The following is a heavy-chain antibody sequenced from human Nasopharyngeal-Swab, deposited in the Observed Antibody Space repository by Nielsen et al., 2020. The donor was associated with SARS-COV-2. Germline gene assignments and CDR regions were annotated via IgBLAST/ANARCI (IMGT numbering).Heavy chain of an antibody. J-gene: IGHJ4*02. V-gene: IGHV4-34*01. Sequence: SETLSLTCAVYGGSFRGYYWSWIRQPPGKGLEWIGEINHSGSTNYNPSLKSRVTISVDTSKNQFSLKLSSVTAADTAVYYCAREKRVVVTAGGFDYWGQGTLVTVSS. D-gene: IGHD2-21*02. CDR3: AREKRVVVTAGGFDY. CDR1: GGSFRGYY. CDR2: INHSGST.